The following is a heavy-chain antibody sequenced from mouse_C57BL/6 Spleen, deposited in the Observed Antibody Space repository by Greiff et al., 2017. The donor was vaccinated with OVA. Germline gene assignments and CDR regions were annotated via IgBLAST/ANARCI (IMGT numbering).Heavy chain of an antibody. CDR1: GFTFSSYA. Sequence: DVKLVESGGGLVKPGGSLKLSCAASGFTFSSYAMSWVRQTPEKRLEWVATISDGGSYTYYPDNVKGRFTISRDNAKNNLYLQMSHLKSEDTAMYYCARGEVYYYGRGFAYWGQGTLVTVSA. J-gene: IGHJ3*01. V-gene: IGHV5-4*03. CDR2: ISDGGSYT. D-gene: IGHD1-1*01. CDR3: ARGEVYYYGRGFAY.